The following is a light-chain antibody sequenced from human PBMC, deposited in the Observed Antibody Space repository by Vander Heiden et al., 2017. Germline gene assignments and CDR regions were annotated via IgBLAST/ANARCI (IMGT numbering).Light chain of an antibody. Sequence: EIALTQSPGTLSLSQGERATLSCRASKSVSSSYLAWYQQKPGQAPRLLIYGASSRATGIPDRFSGGGSGTDFTLTISRLEPEDFAVYYCQLYGSSPLTFGGGTKVEIK. J-gene: IGKJ4*02. CDR3: QLYGSSPLT. CDR1: KSVSSSY. V-gene: IGKV3-20*01. CDR2: GAS.